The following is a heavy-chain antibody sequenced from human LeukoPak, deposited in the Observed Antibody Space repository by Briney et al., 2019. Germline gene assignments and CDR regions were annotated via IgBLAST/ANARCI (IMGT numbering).Heavy chain of an antibody. CDR1: GFTFSSHW. Sequence: GGSLRLSCAASGFTFSSHWIDWVRQAPGKGLEWVANINQDGSIKNFVDSVKGRFTLSRDNTKNSVYLEIKNLRAEDTAVYYCARNLGSQQFDYWGQGTLVTVSS. CDR2: INQDGSIK. D-gene: IGHD3-16*01. J-gene: IGHJ4*02. CDR3: ARNLGSQQFDY. V-gene: IGHV3-7*01.